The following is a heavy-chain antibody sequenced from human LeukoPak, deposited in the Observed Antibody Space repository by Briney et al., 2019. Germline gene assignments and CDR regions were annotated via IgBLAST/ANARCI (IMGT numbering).Heavy chain of an antibody. J-gene: IGHJ1*01. CDR2: ISYDGSNK. V-gene: IGHV3-30*18. D-gene: IGHD3-22*01. CDR3: AKDPTRYDSSGYQYFQH. Sequence: GGSLRLSCAASGFTVSSNYMSWVRQAPGKGLEWVAVISYDGSNKYYADSVKGRFTISRDNSKNTLYLQMNSLRAEDTAVYYCAKDPTRYDSSGYQYFQHWGQGTLVTVSS. CDR1: GFTVSSNY.